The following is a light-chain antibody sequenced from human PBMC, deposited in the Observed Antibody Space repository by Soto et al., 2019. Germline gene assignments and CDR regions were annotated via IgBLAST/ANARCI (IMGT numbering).Light chain of an antibody. CDR1: SSDVGDYNY. J-gene: IGLJ1*01. CDR2: DVS. Sequence: QSVLTQPASVSGSPGQSITISCTGTSSDVGDYNYVSWLQQHPGKVPKLIIYDVSSRPSGVSNRFSGSKSGNTASLTISGLQAEEEADYYCNSYTSSNTHVFGGGTKVTV. V-gene: IGLV2-14*01. CDR3: NSYTSSNTHV.